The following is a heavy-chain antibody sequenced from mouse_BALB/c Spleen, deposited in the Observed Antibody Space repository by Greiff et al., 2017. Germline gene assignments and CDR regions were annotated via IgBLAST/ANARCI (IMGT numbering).Heavy chain of an antibody. J-gene: IGHJ2*01. CDR3: ARDRDGNYVGEFDY. CDR2: ISDGGSYT. CDR1: GFTFSDYY. D-gene: IGHD2-1*01. Sequence: EVHLVESGGGLVKPGGSLKLSCAASGFTFSDYYMYWVRQTPEKRLEWVATISDGGSYTYYPDSVKGRFTISRDNAKNNLYLQMSSLKSEDTAMYYCARDRDGNYVGEFDYWGQGTTLTVSS. V-gene: IGHV5-4*02.